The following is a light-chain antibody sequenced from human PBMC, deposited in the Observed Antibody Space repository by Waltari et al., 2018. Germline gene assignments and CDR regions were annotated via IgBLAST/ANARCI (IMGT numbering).Light chain of an antibody. Sequence: DIVMTQYPESLGVFLGERATINCKSSQSVFYSPYSKNYLAWYQQKPGQPPKLLISWASTRESGVPDRFSGGGSGTDFTLTISSLQAEDVAVYYCQQYYTAPVTFGPGTKVDIK. CDR3: QQYYTAPVT. V-gene: IGKV4-1*01. J-gene: IGKJ3*01. CDR2: WAS. CDR1: QSVFYSPYSKNY.